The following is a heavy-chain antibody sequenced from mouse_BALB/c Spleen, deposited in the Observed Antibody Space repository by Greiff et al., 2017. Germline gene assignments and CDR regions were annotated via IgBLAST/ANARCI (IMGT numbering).Heavy chain of an antibody. D-gene: IGHD2-10*01. V-gene: IGHV5-6-5*01. CDR3: ATAYYGNSAWFAY. Sequence: EVNLVESGGGLVKPGGSLKLSCAASGFTFSSYAMSWVRQTPEKRLEWVASISSGGSTYYPDSVKGRFTISRDNARNILYLQMSSLRSEDTAMYYCATAYYGNSAWFAYWGQGTLVTVSA. J-gene: IGHJ3*01. CDR2: ISSGGST. CDR1: GFTFSSYA.